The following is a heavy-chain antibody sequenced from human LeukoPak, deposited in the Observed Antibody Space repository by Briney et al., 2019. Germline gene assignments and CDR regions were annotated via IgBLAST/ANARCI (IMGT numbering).Heavy chain of an antibody. CDR2: ISSSSSTI. CDR3: ASSSGIAAAN. D-gene: IGHD6-13*01. Sequence: GGSLRLSCAASGFTFRSYSMNWVRQAPGKGLEWVSYISSSSSTIYYADSVKGRFTISRDNAKNSLYLQMNSLRAEDTAVYYCASSSGIAAANWGQGTPVTVSS. CDR1: GFTFRSYS. J-gene: IGHJ4*02. V-gene: IGHV3-48*04.